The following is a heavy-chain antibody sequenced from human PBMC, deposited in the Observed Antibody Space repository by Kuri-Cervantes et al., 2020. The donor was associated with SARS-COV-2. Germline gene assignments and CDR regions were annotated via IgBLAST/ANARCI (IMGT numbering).Heavy chain of an antibody. Sequence: GESLKISCAASGFTVSGNYMSWVRQAPEKGLEWLSVIYTGDKTYYADSVKGRFTISRDNSKNTVYLQMNSLRAEDTAVYYCARDLGGVSGPFDYWGQGTLVTDSS. D-gene: IGHD3-16*01. V-gene: IGHV3-53*01. J-gene: IGHJ4*02. CDR2: IYTGDKT. CDR3: ARDLGGVSGPFDY. CDR1: GFTVSGNY.